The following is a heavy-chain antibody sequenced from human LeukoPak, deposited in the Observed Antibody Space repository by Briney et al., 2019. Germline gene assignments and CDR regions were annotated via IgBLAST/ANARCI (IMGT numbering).Heavy chain of an antibody. J-gene: IGHJ3*02. Sequence: GASLRLSCAASGFTFNTYAMNWVRQAPGKGLEWVSAISGSGENTYYADSVKGRFTISRDNSKNTLFLQMNSLRVEDTAVYYCAKDYRPGTGPYTGSYYCAFDIWGQGTMVTVSS. CDR3: AKDYRPGTGPYTGSYYCAFDI. CDR2: ISGSGENT. CDR1: GFTFNTYA. D-gene: IGHD1-26*01. V-gene: IGHV3-23*01.